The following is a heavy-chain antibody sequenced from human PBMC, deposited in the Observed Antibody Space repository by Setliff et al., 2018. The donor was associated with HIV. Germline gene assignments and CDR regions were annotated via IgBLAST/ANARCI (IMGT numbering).Heavy chain of an antibody. J-gene: IGHJ6*02. D-gene: IGHD2-8*02. Sequence: ASVKVSCKASGYTFSDYYMHWVRRAPGQGLEWMGWINPNSGGTKSAQKFQGRVTMTWDTSISTYYMEVTRLKSDDTAVYYCARVRGHCTGGGCYSDYYGMDVWGQGTTVTVSS. V-gene: IGHV1-2*02. CDR3: ARVRGHCTGGGCYSDYYGMDV. CDR2: INPNSGGT. CDR1: GYTFSDYY.